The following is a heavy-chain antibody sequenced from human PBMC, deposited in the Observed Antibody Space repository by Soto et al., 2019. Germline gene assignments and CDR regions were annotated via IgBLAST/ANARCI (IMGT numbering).Heavy chain of an antibody. CDR1: GGTFSSYA. D-gene: IGHD6-13*01. J-gene: IGHJ6*02. V-gene: IGHV1-69*06. CDR3: ARAVAAAGTAPVRYYYYGMDV. Sequence: GASVKVSCKASGGTFSSYAVSWVRQAPGQGLEWMGGIIPIFGTANYAQKFQGRVTITADKSTSTAYMELSSLRSEDTAVYYCARAVAAAGTAPVRYYYYGMDVWGQGTTVIVSS. CDR2: IIPIFGTA.